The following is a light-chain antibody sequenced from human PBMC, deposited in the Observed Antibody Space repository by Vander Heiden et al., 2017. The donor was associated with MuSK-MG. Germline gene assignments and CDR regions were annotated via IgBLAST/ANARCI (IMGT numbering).Light chain of an antibody. CDR2: GAS. Sequence: EIVLTQSPGTLSLSPGERATLSCRASQSVRSSLAWYQQKPGQAPRLLIYGASSRAGGSPDRFSGSGCGKDFTLTINRRAPEDFGVYYCQHNGDSPPRTFGQGTKMEIK. CDR1: QSVRSS. J-gene: IGKJ2*01. CDR3: QHNGDSPPRT. V-gene: IGKV3-20*01.